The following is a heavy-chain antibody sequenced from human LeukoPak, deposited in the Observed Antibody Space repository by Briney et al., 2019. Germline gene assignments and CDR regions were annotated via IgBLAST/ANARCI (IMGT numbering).Heavy chain of an antibody. J-gene: IGHJ4*02. CDR3: ARRGHGYGSPFDY. CDR1: RFTLKNYA. V-gene: IGHV3-23*05. Sequence: GGSLRLSCVASRFTLKNYAMTWVRQAPGKGLEWVSSINGGNYANYADSVKGRFTISRDNSKNTLYLQMNSLRAEDTAVYYCARRGHGYGSPFDYWGQGTLVTVSS. D-gene: IGHD5-18*01. CDR2: INGGNYA.